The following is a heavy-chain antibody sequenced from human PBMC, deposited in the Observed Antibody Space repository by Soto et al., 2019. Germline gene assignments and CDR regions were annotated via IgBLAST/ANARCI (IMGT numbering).Heavy chain of an antibody. J-gene: IGHJ3*02. CDR1: GGTFSGYA. CDR2: INHSGGT. V-gene: IGHV4-34*01. CDR3: ARGRGYCSGGSRYPNAFDI. Sequence: SETLSLTCAVYGGTFSGYAWSWIRQPPGKGLEWIGEINHSGGTNYNPSLKSRVNISVDTSKNQFSLRLSSVTAAATAVYYCARGRGYCSGGSRYPNAFDIWGQGTVVTVSS. D-gene: IGHD2-15*01.